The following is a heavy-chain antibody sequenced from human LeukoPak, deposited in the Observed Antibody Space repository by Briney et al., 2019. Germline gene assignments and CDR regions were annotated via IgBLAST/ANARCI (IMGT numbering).Heavy chain of an antibody. Sequence: PSETLSLTFTVSGGSIISYYWGWIRQPAGKGLEWIGRIYTSGSTNYNPSLKSRVTTSVDTSKNQFSLKLSSVTAADTAVYYCARDGGYCGGDCFVDVWGKGTTVTVSS. V-gene: IGHV4-4*07. CDR3: ARDGGYCGGDCFVDV. D-gene: IGHD2-21*02. CDR2: IYTSGST. J-gene: IGHJ6*04. CDR1: GGSIISYY.